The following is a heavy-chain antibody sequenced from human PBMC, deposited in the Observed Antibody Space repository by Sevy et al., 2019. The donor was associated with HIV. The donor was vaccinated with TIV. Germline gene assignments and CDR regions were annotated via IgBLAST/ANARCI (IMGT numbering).Heavy chain of an antibody. J-gene: IGHJ4*02. CDR3: AKGLHYGSGSYYGGTDY. D-gene: IGHD3-10*01. CDR1: GFTFNGYG. V-gene: IGHV3-30*18. CDR2: ILYDGSNE. Sequence: GGSLRLSCAASGFTFNGYGMHWVRQAPGKGLEWVAVILYDGSNEYYAYSVKGRFTISRDNSKNTVYLQMNRLRTEDTAVYYCAKGLHYGSGSYYGGTDYWGQGTLVTVSS.